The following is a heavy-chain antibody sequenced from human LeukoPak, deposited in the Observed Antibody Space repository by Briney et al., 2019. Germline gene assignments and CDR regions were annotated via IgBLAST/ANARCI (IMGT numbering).Heavy chain of an antibody. V-gene: IGHV3-9*01. Sequence: GGSLRLSCAASGFTFDDYAMRWVRQAPGKGLEWASGISWNSGSIGYADSVKGRFTISRDNAKNSLYLQMNSLRAEDTALYYCAKDISGSYSAFGIWGQGTMVTVSS. J-gene: IGHJ3*02. CDR1: GFTFDDYA. D-gene: IGHD1-26*01. CDR2: ISWNSGSI. CDR3: AKDISGSYSAFGI.